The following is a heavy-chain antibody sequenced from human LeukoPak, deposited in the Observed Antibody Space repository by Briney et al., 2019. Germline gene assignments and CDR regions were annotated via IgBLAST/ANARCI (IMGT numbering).Heavy chain of an antibody. CDR2: ISYTGST. J-gene: IGHJ4*02. V-gene: IGHV4-31*03. D-gene: IGHD3-22*01. CDR1: GGSISSGGFY. Sequence: SETLSLTCTVSGGSISSGGFYWSWIRQYPGKGLEWIGFISYTGSTHYNPSLKSRVTISVDASKNQFSLKLSSVTAADTAVYYCARPSNGVVVNWGQGTLVTVSS. CDR3: ARPSNGVVVN.